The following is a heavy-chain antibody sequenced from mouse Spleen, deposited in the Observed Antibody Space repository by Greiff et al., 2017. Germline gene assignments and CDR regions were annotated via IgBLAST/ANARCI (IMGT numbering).Heavy chain of an antibody. CDR3: TTKGGYSAGFAY. J-gene: IGHJ3*01. CDR1: GFNIKDDY. CDR2: IDPENGDT. Sequence: EVQLQESGAELVRPGASVKLSCTASGFNIKDDYMHWVKQRPEQGLEWIGWIDPENGDTEYASKFQGKATITADTSSNTAYLQLSSLTSEDTAVYYWTTKGGYSAGFAYWGQGTLVTVS. V-gene: IGHV14-4*01. D-gene: IGHD2-14*01.